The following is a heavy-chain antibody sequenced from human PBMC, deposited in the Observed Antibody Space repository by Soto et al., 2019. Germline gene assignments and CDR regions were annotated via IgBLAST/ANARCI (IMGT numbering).Heavy chain of an antibody. CDR2: ISRNGGST. V-gene: IGHV3-23*01. Sequence: PGGSLRLSCAASGFTFSSYGMSWVRQAPGKGLEWVSAISRNGGSTYQADSVKGRFTISRDNSKNTLYLQMNSLRAEDTARYYCATLYYDSSDYGAHFDYWGQGALVTVSS. J-gene: IGHJ4*02. CDR3: ATLYYDSSDYGAHFDY. CDR1: GFTFSSYG. D-gene: IGHD3-22*01.